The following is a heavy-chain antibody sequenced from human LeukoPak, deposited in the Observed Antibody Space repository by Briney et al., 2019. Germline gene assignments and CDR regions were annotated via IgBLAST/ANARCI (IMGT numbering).Heavy chain of an antibody. J-gene: IGHJ4*02. CDR1: GFTFSSYA. D-gene: IGHD2-2*02. Sequence: GGSLRLSCAASGFTFSSYAMSWVRQAPGQGLEWVSTITKSGDHTHYADSVKGRFTISRDNSKNTQYLQMNSLRAEDTAVYYCAARDCSSSSCYRFDYWGQGTLITVSS. V-gene: IGHV3-23*01. CDR3: AARDCSSSSCYRFDY. CDR2: ITKSGDHT.